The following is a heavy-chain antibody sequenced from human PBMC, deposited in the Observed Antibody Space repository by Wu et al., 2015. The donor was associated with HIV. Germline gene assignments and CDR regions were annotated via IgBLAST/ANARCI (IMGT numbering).Heavy chain of an antibody. V-gene: IGHV1-2*02. CDR1: GYTFTGYY. D-gene: IGHD1-26*01. CDR2: INPNSGGI. Sequence: QVQLVQSGAEVKRPGASVKVSCKASGYTFTGYYIHWVRQAPGQGLECMGWINPNSGGINYAQKFQGRVTMTRDTSISTAYMELSSLRSDDSAVYYCARDRGGSSPYAFVYLGPKGRMVTVSS. CDR3: ARDRGGSSPYAFVY. J-gene: IGHJ3*02.